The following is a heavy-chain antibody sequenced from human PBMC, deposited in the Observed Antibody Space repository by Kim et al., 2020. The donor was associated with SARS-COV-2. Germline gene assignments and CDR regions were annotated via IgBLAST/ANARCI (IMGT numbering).Heavy chain of an antibody. Sequence: APKFQGRVTMTRDTSISTAYMELSRLRSDDTAVYYCARDSGSYLDYFDYWGQGTLVTVSS. D-gene: IGHD1-26*01. V-gene: IGHV1-2*02. J-gene: IGHJ4*02. CDR3: ARDSGSYLDYFDY.